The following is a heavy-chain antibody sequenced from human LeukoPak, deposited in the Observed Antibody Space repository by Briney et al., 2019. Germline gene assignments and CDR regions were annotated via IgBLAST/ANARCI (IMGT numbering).Heavy chain of an antibody. Sequence: PGRSLRLSCAASGFTFSSYGMHWVRQAPGKGLEWVAVIWYDGSNKYYADSVKGRFTISRDNSKNTLYLQMNSLRAEDTAVYYCAREAVVAAPDYGMDVWGQGTTVTVSS. D-gene: IGHD2-15*01. CDR3: AREAVVAAPDYGMDV. V-gene: IGHV3-33*01. CDR2: IWYDGSNK. CDR1: GFTFSSYG. J-gene: IGHJ6*02.